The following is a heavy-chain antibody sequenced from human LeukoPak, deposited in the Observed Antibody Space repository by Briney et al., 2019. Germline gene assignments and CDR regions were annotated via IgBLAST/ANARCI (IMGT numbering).Heavy chain of an antibody. J-gene: IGHJ4*02. V-gene: IGHV3-23*01. D-gene: IGHD5-12*01. Sequence: GGSLRLSCAASGFTFSSYAMSWVRQAPGKGLEWVSAISGSGGSTYYADSVKGRFTISRDNSKNTLYLQMNSLRAEDTAVYYCANVLSGINSGYDYLETPHPPTWGQGTLVTVSS. CDR2: ISGSGGST. CDR3: ANVLSGINSGYDYLETPHPPT. CDR1: GFTFSSYA.